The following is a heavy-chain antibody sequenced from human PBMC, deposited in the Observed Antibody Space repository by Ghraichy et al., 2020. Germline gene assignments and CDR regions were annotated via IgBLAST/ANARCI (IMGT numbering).Heavy chain of an antibody. V-gene: IGHV3-73*01. J-gene: IGHJ4*02. D-gene: IGHD5-18*01. CDR3: TRLGWLGAAEAALDY. CDR2: IRSKANNYAT. Sequence: GGSLRLSCVASGFTFSDAAMHWVRQASGKGLEWVGRIRSKANNYATAYGASVKGRFSISRDDSKNTVYLQMNSLRTEDTAVYYCTRLGWLGAAEAALDYLGQGTLVTVSP. CDR1: GFTFSDAA.